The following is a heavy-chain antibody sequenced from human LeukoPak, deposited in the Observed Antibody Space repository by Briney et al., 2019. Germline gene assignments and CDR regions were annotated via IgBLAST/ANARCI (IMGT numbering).Heavy chain of an antibody. J-gene: IGHJ4*02. CDR3: AKDGNWARFED. V-gene: IGHV3-23*01. CDR2: ITSRRIT. Sequence: GGSLRLSCATSGFIFSHYGMNWVRQAPGKGVEGGSGITSRRITYYSDSVKGRFTISRDNSKNIVWLQINGPTVEDTATYYCAKDGNWARFEDWGQGTLVTVSS. CDR1: GFIFSHYG. D-gene: IGHD7-27*01.